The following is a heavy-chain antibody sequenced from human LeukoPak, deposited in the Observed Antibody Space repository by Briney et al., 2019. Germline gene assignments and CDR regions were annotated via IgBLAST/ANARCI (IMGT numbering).Heavy chain of an antibody. CDR1: GFTFSSYW. CDR2: IKQDGSEK. V-gene: IGHV3-7*01. D-gene: IGHD6-19*01. Sequence: GGSLRLSCAASGFTFSSYWMSWVRQAPGKGLEWVASIKQDGSEKYYVDSVKGRFTISRDNPKNSLYLQMNSLRAEDTAVYYCAREGSSGWLNWFDPWGQGTLVTVSS. CDR3: AREGSSGWLNWFDP. J-gene: IGHJ5*02.